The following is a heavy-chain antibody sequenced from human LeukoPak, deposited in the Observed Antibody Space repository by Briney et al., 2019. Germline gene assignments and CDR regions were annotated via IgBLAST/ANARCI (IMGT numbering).Heavy chain of an antibody. V-gene: IGHV1-8*01. CDR2: MNPNSGNT. J-gene: IGHJ4*02. CDR3: ARGSGSYYTSDY. CDR1: GYTFTSYD. D-gene: IGHD3-10*01. Sequence: ASVKVSCKASGYTFTSYDINWVRQATGQGLEWMGWMNPNSGNTGYAQKFQGRVTMTRNTSISTAYMELSRLSSEAPAVYYCARGSGSYYTSDYWGQGTLVTVCS.